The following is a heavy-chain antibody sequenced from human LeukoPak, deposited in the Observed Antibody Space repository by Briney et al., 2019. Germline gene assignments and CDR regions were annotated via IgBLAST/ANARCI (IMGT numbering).Heavy chain of an antibody. V-gene: IGHV4-39*01. Sequence: KSSATLSLTCTVAGGSISSSSYYWGWIRQPPGKGLEWIGSIYYSGSTYYNPSLKSRVTISVDTSKNQFSLKLSSVTAADTAVYYCASPVQLLWFGELYNYHAFDIWGQGTMVTVSS. D-gene: IGHD3-10*01. CDR3: ASPVQLLWFGELYNYHAFDI. CDR2: IYYSGST. CDR1: GGSISSSSYY. J-gene: IGHJ3*02.